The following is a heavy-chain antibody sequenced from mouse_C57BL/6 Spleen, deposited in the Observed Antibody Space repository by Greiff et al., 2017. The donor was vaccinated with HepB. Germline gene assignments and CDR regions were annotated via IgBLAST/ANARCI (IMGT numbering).Heavy chain of an antibody. J-gene: IGHJ4*01. CDR3: AKTRPWTNYAMDY. Sequence: QVHVKQSGPGLVQPSQSLSITCTVSGFSLTSYGVHWVRQSPGKGLEWLGVIWRGGSTDYNAAFMSRLSITKDNSKSQVFFKMNSLQADDTAIYYCAKTRPWTNYAMDYWGQQTSVTVSS. CDR2: IWRGGST. CDR1: GFSLTSYG. V-gene: IGHV2-5*01.